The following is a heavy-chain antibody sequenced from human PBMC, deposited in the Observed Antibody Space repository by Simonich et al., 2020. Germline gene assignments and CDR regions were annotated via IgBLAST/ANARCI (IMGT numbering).Heavy chain of an antibody. V-gene: IGHV1-2*02. CDR1: GYTFTGYY. D-gene: IGHD2-21*01. CDR3: ARNGLVGILKAFDI. CDR2: FNPNNGGT. Sequence: QGQLVQSGAEVKKPGASVKVSCKASGYTFTGYYMHWVRQAPGQGLEWIGWFNPNNGGTNYEQKFQGRVTMTRDTSISTAYMELSRLRSDDTAVYYCARNGLVGILKAFDIWGQGTMVTVSS. J-gene: IGHJ3*02.